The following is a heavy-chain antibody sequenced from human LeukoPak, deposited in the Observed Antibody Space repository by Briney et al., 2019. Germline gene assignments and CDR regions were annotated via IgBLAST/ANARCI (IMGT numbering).Heavy chain of an antibody. V-gene: IGHV3-33*06. CDR1: GFTFSSYG. CDR3: AKDSAITMAHYFDY. Sequence: GGSLRLSCAASGFTFSSYGMHWVRQAPGKGLEWVAVIWYDGSNKYYADSVKGRFTISRDNSKNTLYLQMNSLRAEDTAVCYCAKDSAITMAHYFDYWGQGTLVTVSS. J-gene: IGHJ4*02. D-gene: IGHD3-10*01. CDR2: IWYDGSNK.